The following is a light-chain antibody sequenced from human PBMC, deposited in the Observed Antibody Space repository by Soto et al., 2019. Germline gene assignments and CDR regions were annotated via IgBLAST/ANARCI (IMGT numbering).Light chain of an antibody. V-gene: IGKV1-5*01. CDR1: QSISSW. CDR3: QQYNSYSWT. J-gene: IGKJ1*01. Sequence: DIHMTHSPSTLSASWGDRVTITVRASQSISSWLAWYQQKPGKAPKLLIYDASSLESGVPSRFSGSGSGTEFTLTISSLQPDDFATYYCQQYNSYSWTFGQGTKVDIK. CDR2: DAS.